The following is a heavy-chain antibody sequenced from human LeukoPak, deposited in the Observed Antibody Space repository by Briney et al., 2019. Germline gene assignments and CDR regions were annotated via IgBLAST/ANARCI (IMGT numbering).Heavy chain of an antibody. CDR3: AQGHSSSWYGVNSLDY. J-gene: IGHJ4*02. CDR2: IKQDGSEK. Sequence: GGSLRLSCAASGFTFSSYWMSWVRQAPGKGLEWVANIKQDGSEKYYVDSVKGRFTISRDNAKNSLYLQMNSLRAEDTAVYYCAQGHSSSWYGVNSLDYWGQGALVTVSS. V-gene: IGHV3-7*01. CDR1: GFTFSSYW. D-gene: IGHD6-13*01.